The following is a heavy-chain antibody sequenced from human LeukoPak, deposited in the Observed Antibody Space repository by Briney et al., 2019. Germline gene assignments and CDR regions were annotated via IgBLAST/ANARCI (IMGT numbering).Heavy chain of an antibody. CDR3: ASSHFNIVVVPAAKEGWFDP. J-gene: IGHJ5*02. CDR1: GGTFSSYA. CDR2: IIPIFGTA. Sequence: SVKVSCXASGGTFSSYAISWVRQAPGQGLEWMGGIIPIFGTANYAQKFQGRVTITADESTSTAYMELSSLRSEDTAVYYCASSHFNIVVVPAAKEGWFDPWGQGTLVTVSS. D-gene: IGHD2-2*01. V-gene: IGHV1-69*01.